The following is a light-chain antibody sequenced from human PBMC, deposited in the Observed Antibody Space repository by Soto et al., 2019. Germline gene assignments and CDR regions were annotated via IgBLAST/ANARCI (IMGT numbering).Light chain of an antibody. CDR3: QQFHSFSRT. CDR2: AAS. Sequence: DIQMTQSPSSLSASVGDRVTITCRASQSITTYLNWYRQKPGKAPKLLIYAASSLQSGVPSGFSGSGSGTEFTLTISSLQPEDFATYYCQQFHSFSRTFGQGTKVDIK. J-gene: IGKJ1*01. CDR1: QSITTY. V-gene: IGKV1-39*01.